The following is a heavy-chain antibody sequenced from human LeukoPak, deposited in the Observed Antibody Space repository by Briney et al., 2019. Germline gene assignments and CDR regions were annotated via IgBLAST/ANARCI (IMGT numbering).Heavy chain of an antibody. Sequence: GGSLRLSCAASGCTFSNYGMHWVRQAPGKGLEWVANISYDGSSESSAVSVKGPFTISSDNSKNTLYLQMNSLRAEDTAVYYCAKVRDYTNSPLDYWGQGTLVTASS. CDR1: GCTFSNYG. CDR2: ISYDGSSE. D-gene: IGHD2-2*02. CDR3: AKVRDYTNSPLDY. V-gene: IGHV3-30*18. J-gene: IGHJ4*02.